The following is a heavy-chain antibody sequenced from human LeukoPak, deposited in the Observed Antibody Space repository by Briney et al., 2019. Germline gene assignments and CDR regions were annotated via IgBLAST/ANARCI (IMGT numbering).Heavy chain of an antibody. CDR3: VRAAAGTLTFDY. V-gene: IGHV3-48*01. CDR2: ISSSAI. CDR1: GFSFTNYG. Sequence: PGGSLRLSCATSGFSFTNYGMNWVRQAPGKGLEWVSYISSSAILYADAVKGRFTISRDNARNSLFLQMNSLRAEDTAVYYCVRAAAGTLTFDYWGQGTLVTVSS. J-gene: IGHJ4*02. D-gene: IGHD6-13*01.